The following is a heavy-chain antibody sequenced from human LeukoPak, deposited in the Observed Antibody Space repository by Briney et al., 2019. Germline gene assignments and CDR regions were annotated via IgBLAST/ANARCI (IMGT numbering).Heavy chain of an antibody. D-gene: IGHD3-3*01. V-gene: IGHV3-73*01. CDR2: IRSKANSYAT. CDR1: GFTFSGSA. Sequence: GGSLRLSCAASGFTFSGSAMHWVRQASGKGLEWVGRIRSKANSYATAYAASVKGRFTISRDDSKNTPYLQMNSLKTEDTAMYYCTRLLRGHYYYMDVWGKGTTVTVSS. J-gene: IGHJ6*03. CDR3: TRLLRGHYYYMDV.